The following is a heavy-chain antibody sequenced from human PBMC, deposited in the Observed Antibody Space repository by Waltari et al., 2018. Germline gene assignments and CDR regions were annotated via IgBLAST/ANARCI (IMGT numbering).Heavy chain of an antibody. Sequence: AEVKKPGASVKVSCKASGYTFTSYYMHWVRQAPGQGLEWMGIINPSGGSTSYAQKFPGRVTMNRDTSTSTVYMGLGSLRSEDTAVYYCAGDSAAPTSIYYYYGMDVWGQGTTVTVSS. J-gene: IGHJ6*02. D-gene: IGHD2-2*01. CDR2: INPSGGST. V-gene: IGHV1-46*01. CDR1: GYTFTSYY. CDR3: AGDSAAPTSIYYYYGMDV.